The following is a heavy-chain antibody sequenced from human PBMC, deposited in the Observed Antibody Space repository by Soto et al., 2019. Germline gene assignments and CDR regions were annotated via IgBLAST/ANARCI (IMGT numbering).Heavy chain of an antibody. CDR1: GGSFSGYY. Sequence: SETLSFTCAVYGGSFSGYYWSWIRQPPGKGLEWIGEINHSGSTNYNPSLKSRVTISVDTSKNQFSLKLSSVTAADTAVYYCASGYYYDSSGGEKKTYFEYWGQGTRVTVS. V-gene: IGHV4-34*01. D-gene: IGHD3-22*01. CDR3: ASGYYYDSSGGEKKTYFEY. J-gene: IGHJ4*02. CDR2: INHSGST.